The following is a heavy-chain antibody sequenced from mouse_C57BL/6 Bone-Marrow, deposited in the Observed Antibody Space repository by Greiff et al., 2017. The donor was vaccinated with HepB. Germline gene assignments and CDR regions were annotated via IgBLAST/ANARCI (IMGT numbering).Heavy chain of an antibody. Sequence: QVQLQQSGAELVRPGASVKLSCKASGYTFTSYGISWVKQSTGQGLEWIGEIYPGSGNTYYNEKFKGKATLTADTSSSTAYMELRSLTSEDSAVYFCARSSSIYYYGSSSFAYWGQGTLVTVSA. CDR2: IYPGSGNT. D-gene: IGHD1-1*01. CDR1: GYTFTSYG. V-gene: IGHV1-81*01. J-gene: IGHJ3*01. CDR3: ARSSSIYYYGSSSFAY.